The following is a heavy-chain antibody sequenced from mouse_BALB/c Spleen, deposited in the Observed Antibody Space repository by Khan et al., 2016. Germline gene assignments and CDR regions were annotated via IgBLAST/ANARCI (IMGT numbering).Heavy chain of an antibody. CDR1: GYTFSSYW. D-gene: IGHD3-2*01. J-gene: IGHJ2*01. CDR2: ILPGSGST. V-gene: IGHV1-9*01. Sequence: QVQLQQSGAELMKPGASVKISCKATGYTFSSYWIEWVKQRPGHGLEWIGEILPGSGSTNYNEKFKGKATFTADTSSNTAYMQLSIPTSEDSAVYYCARLRQLGLRDYFDYWGQGTTLTVSS. CDR3: ARLRQLGLRDYFDY.